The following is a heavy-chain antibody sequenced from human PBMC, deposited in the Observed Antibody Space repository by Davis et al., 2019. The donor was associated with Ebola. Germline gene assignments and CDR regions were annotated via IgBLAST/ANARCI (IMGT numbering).Heavy chain of an antibody. D-gene: IGHD1-7*01. CDR2: IYYSGST. CDR3: ARHYELPHDAFDI. Sequence: PSETLSLTCTVSGGSISSYYWSWIRQPPGKGLEWIGYIYYSGSTNYNPSLKSRVTISVDTSKNQFSLKLSSVTAADTAVYYCARHYELPHDAFDIWGQGTMVTVSS. V-gene: IGHV4-59*01. CDR1: GGSISSYY. J-gene: IGHJ3*02.